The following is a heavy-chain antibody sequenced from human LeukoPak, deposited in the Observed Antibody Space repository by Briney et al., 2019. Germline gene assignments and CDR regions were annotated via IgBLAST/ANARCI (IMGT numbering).Heavy chain of an antibody. CDR3: AKEAIAARLDY. Sequence: GGPLRLSCAASGFTFSSYGMHWVRQAPGKGLEWVAVISYDGSNKYYADSVKGRFTISRDNSKNTLYLQMNSPRAEDTAVYYCAKEAIAARLDYWGQGTLVTVSS. D-gene: IGHD6-6*01. J-gene: IGHJ4*02. V-gene: IGHV3-30*18. CDR2: ISYDGSNK. CDR1: GFTFSSYG.